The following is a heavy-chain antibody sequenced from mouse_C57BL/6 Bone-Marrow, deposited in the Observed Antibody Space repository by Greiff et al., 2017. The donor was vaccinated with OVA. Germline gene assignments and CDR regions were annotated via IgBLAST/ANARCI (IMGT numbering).Heavy chain of an antibody. CDR3: TKIYYYGSSYGY. CDR1: GFNIKDDY. Sequence: VHVKQSGAELVRPGASVKLSCTASGFNIKDDYMHWVKQRPEQGLEWIGWIDPENGDTEYASKFQGKATITADTSSNTAYLQLSSLTSEDTAVYYCTKIYYYGSSYGYWGQGTTLTVSS. D-gene: IGHD1-1*01. V-gene: IGHV14-4*01. CDR2: IDPENGDT. J-gene: IGHJ2*01.